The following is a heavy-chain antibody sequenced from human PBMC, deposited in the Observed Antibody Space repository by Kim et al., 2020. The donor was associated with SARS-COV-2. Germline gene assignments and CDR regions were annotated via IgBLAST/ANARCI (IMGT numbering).Heavy chain of an antibody. D-gene: IGHD3-3*01. Sequence: SETLSLTCAVYGGSFSGYYWSWIRQPPGKGLEWIGEINHSGSTNYNPSLKSRVTISVDTSKNQFSLKLSSVTAADTAVYYCARGPYYDFWSGPSYYYYGMDVWGQGTTVTVSS. CDR1: GGSFSGYY. V-gene: IGHV4-34*01. CDR3: ARGPYYDFWSGPSYYYYGMDV. J-gene: IGHJ6*02. CDR2: INHSGST.